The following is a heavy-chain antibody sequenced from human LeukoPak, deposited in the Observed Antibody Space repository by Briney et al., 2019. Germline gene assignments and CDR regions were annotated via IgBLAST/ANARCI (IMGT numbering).Heavy chain of an antibody. CDR2: MNPNSGNT. V-gene: IGHV1-8*01. D-gene: IGHD3-22*01. CDR3: ARGLMIVVPMDV. J-gene: IGHJ6*04. CDR1: GYTFTSYD. Sequence: PVASVKVSCKASGYTFTSYDINWVRQATGQGLEWMGWMNPNSGNTGYAQKFQGRVTMTRNTSISTAYMELSSLRSEDTAVYYCARGLMIVVPMDVWGEGTTVTVSS.